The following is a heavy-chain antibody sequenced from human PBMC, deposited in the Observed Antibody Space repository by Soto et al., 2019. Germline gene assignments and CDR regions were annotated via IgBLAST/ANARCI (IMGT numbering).Heavy chain of an antibody. CDR1: GDSISTYY. CDR3: ARGRLNLVRGAFMNWFDP. D-gene: IGHD3-10*01. J-gene: IGHJ5*02. CDR2: VYYTGKT. Sequence: SETLSLTCTVSGDSISTYYWSWIRQPPGKGLEYIGYVYYTGKTNYNPSLKSRVTISLDTSRNQFSLKMNSVIATDTAMYYCARGRLNLVRGAFMNWFDPWGQGSLVTVSS. V-gene: IGHV4-59*01.